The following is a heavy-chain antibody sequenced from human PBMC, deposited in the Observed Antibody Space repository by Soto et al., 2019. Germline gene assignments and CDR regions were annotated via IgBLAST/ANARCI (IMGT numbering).Heavy chain of an antibody. Sequence: QVQLQESGPGLVRPSQTLSLTCTASGDSISSANCCWGWIRQAPDKGLQWIGHNYNGGRTYNNPSRQRRVITALDTSKTQFSRNLSSVSAADTAVYYCARGPSGDKVDYWGQGTLVTVSS. D-gene: IGHD7-27*01. CDR2: NYNGGRT. CDR3: ARGPSGDKVDY. J-gene: IGHJ4*02. CDR1: GDSISSANCC. V-gene: IGHV4-30-4*01.